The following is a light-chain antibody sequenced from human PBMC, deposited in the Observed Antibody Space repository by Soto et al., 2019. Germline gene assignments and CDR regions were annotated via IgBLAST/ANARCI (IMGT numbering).Light chain of an antibody. CDR3: LLCYANAQA. Sequence: QTVVTQEPSLTVSPGGTVTLTCASGTGAVTTSYYPNWFQQKPGQAPRTLFCSTTNTQSWTPARFSGSLVGGKTALTLSGVQPEDETVFYCLLCYANAQAFGGGTKVTVL. CDR1: TGAVTTSYY. V-gene: IGLV7-43*01. CDR2: STT. J-gene: IGLJ3*02.